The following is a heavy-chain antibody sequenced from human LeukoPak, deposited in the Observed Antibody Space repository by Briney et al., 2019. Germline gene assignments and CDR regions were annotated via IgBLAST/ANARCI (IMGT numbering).Heavy chain of an antibody. Sequence: SETLSLTCAVYGGSFSGYYWSWIRQPPGKGLEWIGEINHSGSTNYNPSLKSRVTISVDTSKNQFSLKLSSVTAADTAVYYCARLRYKYYWGQGTLATVSS. V-gene: IGHV4-34*01. J-gene: IGHJ4*02. CDR2: INHSGST. CDR1: GGSFSGYY. CDR3: ARLRYKYY. D-gene: IGHD1-14*01.